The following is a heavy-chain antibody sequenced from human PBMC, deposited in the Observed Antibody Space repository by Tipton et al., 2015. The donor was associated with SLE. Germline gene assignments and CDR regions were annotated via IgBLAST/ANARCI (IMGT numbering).Heavy chain of an antibody. V-gene: IGHV1-69*01. CDR1: GGTFSNFA. Sequence: QLVQSGAEVKKPGSSVKVSCKASGGTFSNFAISWVRQAPGQGLEWMREIIPIFGTPNSAQKFQGRVTITADEVTSTAYMELSSLRPEDTAVYYCARRRWLQLDWYFDLWGRGILITVSS. J-gene: IGHJ2*01. CDR3: ARRRWLQLDWYFDL. CDR2: IIPIFGTP. D-gene: IGHD5-24*01.